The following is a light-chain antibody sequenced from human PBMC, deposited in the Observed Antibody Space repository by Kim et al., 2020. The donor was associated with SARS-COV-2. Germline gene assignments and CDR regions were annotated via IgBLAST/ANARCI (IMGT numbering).Light chain of an antibody. Sequence: EIVMTQSPATLSVSPGERATLSCRASQSVNSNLAWYQQKPGQAPRLLIYGASTRATGIPARFSGSGSGTEFTLTISSLQSEDFAVYYCQQYNNWSSYSFGQGTKLE. V-gene: IGKV3-15*01. CDR1: QSVNSN. CDR3: QQYNNWSSYS. J-gene: IGKJ2*03. CDR2: GAS.